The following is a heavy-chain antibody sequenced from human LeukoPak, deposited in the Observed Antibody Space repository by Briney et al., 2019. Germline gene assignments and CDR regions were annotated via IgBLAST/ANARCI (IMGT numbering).Heavy chain of an antibody. CDR3: ARRWGTMVRGVITNWFDP. CDR2: IYYSGST. J-gene: IGHJ5*02. CDR1: GGSISSSSYY. Sequence: SETLSLTCTVSGGSISSSSYYWGWIRQPPGTGLEWLGSIYYSGSTYYNPSLKSRVTISVDTSKNQFSLKLSSVTAADTAVYYCARRWGTMVRGVITNWFDPWGQGTLVTVSS. V-gene: IGHV4-39*01. D-gene: IGHD3-10*01.